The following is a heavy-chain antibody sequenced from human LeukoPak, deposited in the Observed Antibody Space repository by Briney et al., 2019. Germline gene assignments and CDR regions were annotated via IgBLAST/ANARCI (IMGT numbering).Heavy chain of an antibody. J-gene: IGHJ4*02. CDR3: ARTAAGPEY. CDR1: GFSFSDHY. CDR2: ISSDGSTT. Sequence: GGSLRLSCAASGFSFSDHYMDWVRQAPGKGLVWVSRISSDGSTTNYADSVKGRFAISRDNAKNTLYLQMNSLTGEDTAVYFCARTAAGPEYWGQGTRVTVSS. V-gene: IGHV3-74*01. D-gene: IGHD6-19*01.